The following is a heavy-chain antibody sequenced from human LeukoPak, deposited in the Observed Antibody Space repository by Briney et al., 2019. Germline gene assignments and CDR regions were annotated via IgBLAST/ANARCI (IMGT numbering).Heavy chain of an antibody. CDR2: INPNSGGT. D-gene: IGHD3-22*01. Sequence: AXVKVSCKASGYTFTGYYMQWVRQAPGQGIEWMGWINPNSGGTNYAHKFKRRLPITMDTSIITAYIELSRPRSDDTAVYYCARGGSYYDRSGYYDAFDIWGQGTMVTVSS. CDR3: ARGGSYYDRSGYYDAFDI. J-gene: IGHJ3*02. CDR1: GYTFTGYY. V-gene: IGHV1-2*02.